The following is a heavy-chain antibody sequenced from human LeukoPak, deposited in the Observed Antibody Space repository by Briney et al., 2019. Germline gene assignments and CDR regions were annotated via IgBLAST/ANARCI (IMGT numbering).Heavy chain of an antibody. V-gene: IGHV3-30*18. CDR1: GFTFSIFG. J-gene: IGHJ4*02. Sequence: GGSLRLSCAASGFTFSIFGMHWVRRAPGTGLEWVALMSNDGVNRYYADSVKGRFTISRDNSKNTLYLQMNSLRAEDTALYYCAKERGYSGYFDYWGQGTLVTVSS. D-gene: IGHD5-12*01. CDR3: AKERGYSGYFDY. CDR2: MSNDGVNR.